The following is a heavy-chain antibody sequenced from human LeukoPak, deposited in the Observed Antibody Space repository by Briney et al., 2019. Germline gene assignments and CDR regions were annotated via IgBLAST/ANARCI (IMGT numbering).Heavy chain of an antibody. CDR1: GFTFTSYW. Sequence: GGSLRLSCAASGFTFTSYWMSWVRQPPGKGLEWVANIKQDGSEKYYVDSVKGRFTISRDNAKNSLYLQMNSLRAEDTAVYYCASSGTVTRIAYWGQGALVTVSS. D-gene: IGHD4-11*01. V-gene: IGHV3-7*01. CDR2: IKQDGSEK. CDR3: ASSGTVTRIAY. J-gene: IGHJ4*02.